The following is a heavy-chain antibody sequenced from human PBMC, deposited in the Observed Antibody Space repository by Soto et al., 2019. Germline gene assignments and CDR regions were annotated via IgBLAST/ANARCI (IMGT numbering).Heavy chain of an antibody. J-gene: IGHJ6*02. D-gene: IGHD4-17*01. CDR1: GFTFSSYG. CDR2: ISYDGSNK. Sequence: PGGSLRLSCAASGFTFSSYGMHWVRQAPGKGLEWVAVISYDGSNKYYADSVKGRFTISRDNSKNTLYLQMNSLRAEDTAVYYCAKSVGLRSGMDVWGQGTTVTVSS. V-gene: IGHV3-30*18. CDR3: AKSVGLRSGMDV.